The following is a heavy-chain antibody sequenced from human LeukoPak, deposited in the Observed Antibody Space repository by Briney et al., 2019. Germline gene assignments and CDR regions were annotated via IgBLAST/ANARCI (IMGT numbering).Heavy chain of an antibody. Sequence: PSETLSLTYTFSGASISRYFWRWIRQPRRKGLEWVGSIYYNTTINYNPSLKSRVTISVDTSKNRFSLRLSSVTAADTAVSYCARGGASSRWFDSWGQGTLVTVSS. CDR3: ARGGASSRWFDS. D-gene: IGHD6-13*01. V-gene: IGHV4-59*01. CDR2: IYYNTTI. CDR1: GASISRYF. J-gene: IGHJ5*01.